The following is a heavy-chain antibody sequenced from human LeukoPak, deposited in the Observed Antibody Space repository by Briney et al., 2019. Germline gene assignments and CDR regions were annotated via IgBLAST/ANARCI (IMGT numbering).Heavy chain of an antibody. J-gene: IGHJ6*02. Sequence: GGSLRLSCAASGFTFSSYAMSWVRQAPGKGLEWVSAISGSGGSTYYADSVKGRFTISRDNSKNTLYLQMNSLRAEDTVVYYCAKEHYGGNSQLLYYYYGMDVWGQGTTVTVSS. V-gene: IGHV3-23*01. CDR3: AKEHYGGNSQLLYYYYGMDV. D-gene: IGHD4-17*01. CDR1: GFTFSSYA. CDR2: ISGSGGST.